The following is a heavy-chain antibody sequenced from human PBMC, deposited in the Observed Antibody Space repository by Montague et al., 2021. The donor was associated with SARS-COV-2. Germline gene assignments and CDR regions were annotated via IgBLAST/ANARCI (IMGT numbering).Heavy chain of an antibody. CDR1: GFSFSNYA. V-gene: IGHV3-30-3*01. CDR3: ARDAMVWGYGRNEFDY. CDR2: ISYGGINK. Sequence: SRRLSCAASGFSFSNYAIHWVRQAPGKGLEWVAIISYGGINKNYAESVKGRFTVSRDNSKNTVYLQMNSLRPEDTAVYYCARDAMVWGYGRNEFDYWGQGTLVTVSS. J-gene: IGHJ4*02. D-gene: IGHD3-10*01.